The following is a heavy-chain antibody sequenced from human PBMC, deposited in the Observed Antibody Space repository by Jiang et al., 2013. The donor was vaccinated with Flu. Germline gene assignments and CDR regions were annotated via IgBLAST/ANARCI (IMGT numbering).Heavy chain of an antibody. CDR2: ISSSSSTI. D-gene: IGHD3-22*01. CDR3: ARDEDDSSGYYLI. V-gene: IGHV3-48*02. J-gene: IGHJ4*02. Sequence: GSYISSSSSTIYYADSVKGRFTISRDNAKNSLYLQMNSLRDEDTAVYYCARDEDDSSGYYLIWGQGTLVTVSS.